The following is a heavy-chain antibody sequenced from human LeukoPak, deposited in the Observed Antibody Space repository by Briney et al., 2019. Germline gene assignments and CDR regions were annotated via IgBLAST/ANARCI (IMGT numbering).Heavy chain of an antibody. CDR3: ARVKSVRGVISRSFDY. CDR2: INPNSGGT. J-gene: IGHJ4*02. D-gene: IGHD3-10*01. V-gene: IGHV1-2*02. Sequence: ASVNVSCKASGYTFTRYYMHWVRQAPGQGREGMRWINPNSGGTNYAQKFQGRVNMTRDTPIRTPYMELIRLRADDTAVYYCARVKSVRGVISRSFDYWGQGTLVTVSS. CDR1: GYTFTRYY.